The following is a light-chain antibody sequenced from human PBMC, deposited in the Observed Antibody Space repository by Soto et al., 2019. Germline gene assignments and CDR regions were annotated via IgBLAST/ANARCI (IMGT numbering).Light chain of an antibody. V-gene: IGLV2-11*01. CDR1: SSAVGGYNY. CDR2: DVS. J-gene: IGLJ2*01. CDR3: CSYAGSYTFVV. Sequence: QSALTQPRSVSGSPGQSVTISCTGTSSAVGGYNYVSWYQQHPGKAPKLMIYDVSKRPSGVPDRFSGSKSGNTASLTISGLQAEDEADYYCCSYAGSYTFVVFGGVTKLTVL.